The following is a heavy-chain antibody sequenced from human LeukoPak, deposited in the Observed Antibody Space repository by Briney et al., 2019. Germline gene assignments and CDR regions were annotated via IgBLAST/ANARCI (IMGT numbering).Heavy chain of an antibody. J-gene: IGHJ3*02. D-gene: IGHD3-10*01. CDR1: GGSISSYY. CDR2: IYYSGST. V-gene: IGHV4-59*01. CDR3: ARTSLLWDAFDI. Sequence: SETLSLTCTVSGGSISSYYWSWIRQPPGKGLEWIGYIYYSGSTNYNPSLKSRVTISVDTSKNQFSLKLSSVTAADTAVYYCARTSLLWDAFDIWGQGTMVTVSS.